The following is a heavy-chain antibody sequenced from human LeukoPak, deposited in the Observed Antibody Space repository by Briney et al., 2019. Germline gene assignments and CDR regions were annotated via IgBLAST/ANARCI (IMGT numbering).Heavy chain of an antibody. Sequence: LRLSCAASGFRFWSYGMHGAPQPPGKGLEWLTVISYDGNTIYYADSVKGRFTISRDNSKNTLYLQMNSLRIEDTAVYYCAKDLSVVGAHDSFDVWGQGTMVTVSS. CDR2: ISYDGNTI. CDR3: AKDLSVVGAHDSFDV. V-gene: IGHV3-30*18. J-gene: IGHJ3*01. CDR1: GFRFWSYG. D-gene: IGHD1-26*01.